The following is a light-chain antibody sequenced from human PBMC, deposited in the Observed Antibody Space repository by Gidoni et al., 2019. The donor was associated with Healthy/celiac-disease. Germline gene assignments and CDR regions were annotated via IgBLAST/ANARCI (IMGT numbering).Light chain of an antibody. V-gene: IGKV3-11*01. CDR1: QSVSSY. CDR3: QQRSNWPLT. Sequence: PGERATLSCRASQSVSSYLAWYQQKPGQAPRLLIYDASNRATGIPARFSGSGSGTDFTLTISSLEPEDFAVYDCQQRSNWPLTFGGXTKVEIK. J-gene: IGKJ4*01. CDR2: DAS.